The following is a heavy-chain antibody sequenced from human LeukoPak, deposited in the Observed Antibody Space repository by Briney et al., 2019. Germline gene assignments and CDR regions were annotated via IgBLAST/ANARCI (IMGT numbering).Heavy chain of an antibody. V-gene: IGHV4-59*01. CDR2: IYYSGST. CDR3: ARFLYGSGNDY. J-gene: IGHJ4*02. CDR1: GGSISNYY. D-gene: IGHD3-10*01. Sequence: SETLSLTCTVSGGSISNYYWSWIRQPPGKGLEWIGYIYYSGSTDYNPSLRSRVTISLDTSKDQFSLILSSVTAADTAMYYCARFLYGSGNDYWGQGTLVTVSS.